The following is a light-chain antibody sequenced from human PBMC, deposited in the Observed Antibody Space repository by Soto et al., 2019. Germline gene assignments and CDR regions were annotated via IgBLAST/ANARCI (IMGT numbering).Light chain of an antibody. CDR3: QQYNVWPPL. CDR1: QTISSS. Sequence: IVLTQSPGTLSLSPGERATPSCRASQTISSSHLAWYQQKPGQAPRLRIYGASTRATGIPARFSGSGSGTEFTLTISSLQSEDFAVYYCQQYNVWPPLFGQGTRLEIK. CDR2: GAS. J-gene: IGKJ5*01. V-gene: IGKV3-15*01.